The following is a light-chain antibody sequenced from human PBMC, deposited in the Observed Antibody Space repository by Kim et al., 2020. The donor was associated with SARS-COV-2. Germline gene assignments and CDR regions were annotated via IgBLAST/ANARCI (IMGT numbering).Light chain of an antibody. Sequence: GQSITISCTGTSSDVGSYNLVSWYQQHPGKAPKVMICEGSKRPSGVSNHFSGSKSGNTASLTISGLQAEDEADYYCCSYAGSSTVLFGGGTQLTVL. CDR3: CSYAGSSTVL. J-gene: IGLJ2*01. CDR2: EGS. V-gene: IGLV2-23*01. CDR1: SSDVGSYNL.